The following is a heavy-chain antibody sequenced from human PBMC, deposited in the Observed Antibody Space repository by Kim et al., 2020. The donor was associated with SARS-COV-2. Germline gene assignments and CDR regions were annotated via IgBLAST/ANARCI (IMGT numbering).Heavy chain of an antibody. D-gene: IGHD1-26*01. CDR2: ISGSGSYT. V-gene: IGHV3-23*01. CDR3: AKGGSGRPPAALNY. J-gene: IGHJ4*02. Sequence: GGSLRLSCAASGFTFSSYAMTWVRQAPGKGLQWVSSISGSGSYTYYADSVKGRSTISKDTSENTLYLQMNSLRDEDTAVYYCAKGGSGRPPAALNYWGQGTLVTVSS. CDR1: GFTFSSYA.